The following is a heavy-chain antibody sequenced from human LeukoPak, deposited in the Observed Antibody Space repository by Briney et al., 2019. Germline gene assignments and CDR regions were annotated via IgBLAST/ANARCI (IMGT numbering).Heavy chain of an antibody. CDR3: ARAARTSFDY. D-gene: IGHD1-14*01. J-gene: IGHJ4*02. CDR1: GFTVSSNY. Sequence: GGSLRLSCAASGFTVSSNYMSWVRQAPGKGLEWVSVIYSGGSTYYADSVKGRFTISRDNSENTLYLQMNSLRAEDTAVYYCARAARTSFDYWGQGTLVTVSS. V-gene: IGHV3-66*01. CDR2: IYSGGST.